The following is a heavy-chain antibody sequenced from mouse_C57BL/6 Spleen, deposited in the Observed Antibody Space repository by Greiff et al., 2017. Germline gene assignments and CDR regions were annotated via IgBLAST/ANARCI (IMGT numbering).Heavy chain of an antibody. CDR3: ARQLHRYAMDY. J-gene: IGHJ4*01. V-gene: IGHV1-80*01. D-gene: IGHD3-1*01. Sequence: QVQLKQSGAELVKPGASVKISCKASGYAFSSYWMNWVKQRPGKGLEWIGQISPGDGDPNYNGKFKGKATLTADENSSTAYMQLSSLASEDSAVYCCARQLHRYAMDYWGQGTSVTVSS. CDR2: ISPGDGDP. CDR1: GYAFSSYW.